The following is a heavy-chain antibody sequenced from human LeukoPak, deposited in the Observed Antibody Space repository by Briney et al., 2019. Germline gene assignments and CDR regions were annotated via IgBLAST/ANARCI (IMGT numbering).Heavy chain of an antibody. CDR1: GGSISSGGYS. D-gene: IGHD5-18*01. V-gene: IGHV4-30-2*01. CDR2: IYHSGST. CDR3: ARNGGYSYGPQFDY. J-gene: IGHJ4*02. Sequence: SQTLSLTCVVSGGSISSGGYSWSWIRQPPGKGLEWIGYIYHSGSTYYNPSLKSRVTISVDRSKNQFSLKLSSVTAADTAVYYCARNGGYSYGPQFDYWGQGTLVTVSS.